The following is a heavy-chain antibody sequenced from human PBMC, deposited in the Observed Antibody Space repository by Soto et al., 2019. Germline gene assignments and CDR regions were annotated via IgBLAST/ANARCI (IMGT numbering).Heavy chain of an antibody. J-gene: IGHJ5*02. CDR1: GGSFSGYY. CDR3: ARVGIDIVVVPAEGTSRNWFDP. Sequence: SETLSLTCAVYGGSFSGYYWSWIRQPPGKGLEWIGEINHSGSTNYNPSLKSRVTISVDTSKNQFSLKLSSVTAADTAVYYCARVGIDIVVVPAEGTSRNWFDPWGQGTLVIVSS. CDR2: INHSGST. V-gene: IGHV4-34*01. D-gene: IGHD2-2*01.